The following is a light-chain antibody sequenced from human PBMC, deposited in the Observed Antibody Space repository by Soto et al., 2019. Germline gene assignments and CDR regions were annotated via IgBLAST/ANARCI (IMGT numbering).Light chain of an antibody. V-gene: IGLV2-14*01. CDR1: SSDIGGYNY. Sequence: QSVLAQPASVSGSPGQSITISCTGTSSDIGGYNYVSWYQQYPGKAPKVMIYEVRNRPSGVSNRFSGTKSGNTASLTISGLQAEDEADYYCSSYTSISTLVFGTGTKVTVL. J-gene: IGLJ1*01. CDR2: EVR. CDR3: SSYTSISTLV.